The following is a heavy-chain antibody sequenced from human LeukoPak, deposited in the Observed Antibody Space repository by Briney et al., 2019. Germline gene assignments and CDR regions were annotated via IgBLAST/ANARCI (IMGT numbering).Heavy chain of an antibody. CDR3: TISTVVTVNDAFDI. CDR2: IIPIFGTA. V-gene: IGHV1-69*13. Sequence: GASVKVSCKASGGTFSSYAISWVRQAPGQGLEWMGGIIPIFGTANYAQKFQGRVTITADESTSTAYMELSSLRSEDTAVYYCTISTVVTVNDAFDIWGQGTMVTVSS. CDR1: GGTFSSYA. J-gene: IGHJ3*02. D-gene: IGHD4-23*01.